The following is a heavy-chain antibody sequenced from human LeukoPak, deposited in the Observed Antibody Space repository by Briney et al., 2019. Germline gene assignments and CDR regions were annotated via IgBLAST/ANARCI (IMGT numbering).Heavy chain of an antibody. J-gene: IGHJ6*02. Sequence: GGSLRLSCAASGFTFSSYSMNWVRQAPGKGLEWVSSISGSSSYIYYADSVKGRFTISRDNAKNSLYLQMNSLRAEDTAVYYCAKGHYDFWSGDEYYYGMDVWGQGTTVTVSS. CDR1: GFTFSSYS. V-gene: IGHV3-21*01. D-gene: IGHD3-3*01. CDR2: ISGSSSYI. CDR3: AKGHYDFWSGDEYYYGMDV.